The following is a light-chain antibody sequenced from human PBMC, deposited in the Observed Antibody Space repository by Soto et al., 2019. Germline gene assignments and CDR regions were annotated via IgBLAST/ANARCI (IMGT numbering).Light chain of an antibody. CDR1: SSNIGSNY. Sequence: QSVLTQPPSASGTPGQRVTISCSGSSSNIGSNYVYWYQQLPGTAPKLLIYSNNQRPSGVPDRFSGSKSGTSASLAISGLRSEDGADYYCAAWDDSLSGFYVFGTGTKAPVL. CDR3: AAWDDSLSGFYV. CDR2: SNN. J-gene: IGLJ1*01. V-gene: IGLV1-47*02.